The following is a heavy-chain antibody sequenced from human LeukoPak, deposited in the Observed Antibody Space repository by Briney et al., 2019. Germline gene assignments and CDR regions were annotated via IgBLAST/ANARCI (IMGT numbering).Heavy chain of an antibody. CDR1: FPVTNGFH. Sequence: NSSETLSLTCSVSFPVTNGFHWAWIRQPPGKGLGFMGYVHHTGTTYYNPSLNSRVTISVDTSKYQFSLRLTSVTAADTAVYFCAKGIPFDFWGQGRLVTVSS. CDR3: AKGIPFDF. J-gene: IGHJ4*02. CDR2: VHHTGTT. D-gene: IGHD2-2*02. V-gene: IGHV4-38-2*02.